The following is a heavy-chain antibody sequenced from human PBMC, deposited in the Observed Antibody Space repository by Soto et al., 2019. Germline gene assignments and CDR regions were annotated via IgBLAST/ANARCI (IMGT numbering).Heavy chain of an antibody. CDR1: GFTFSGSA. CDR2: IRSKANSYAT. J-gene: IGHJ4*02. Sequence: PWGSLRLSCAASGFTFSGSAMHWVRQASGKGLEWVGRIRSKANSYATAYAASVKGRFTISRDDSKNTAYLQMNSLKTEDTAVYYCTVLSSSWYYFDYWGQGTLVTVSS. V-gene: IGHV3-73*01. CDR3: TVLSSSWYYFDY. D-gene: IGHD6-13*01.